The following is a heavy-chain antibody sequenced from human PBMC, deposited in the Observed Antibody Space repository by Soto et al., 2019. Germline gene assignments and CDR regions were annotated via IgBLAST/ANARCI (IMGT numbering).Heavy chain of an antibody. CDR2: ISYDGGDK. CDR1: GFTFSSYT. J-gene: IGHJ4*02. Sequence: GGSLRLACAASGFTFSSYTMHWVRQTPGKGLEGVADISYDGGDKYYADSVKGRFTISRDNSKNTLYLQMNSLRPEDTSVYYIAREYRLAVVATRYRGQGILVTGSS. D-gene: IGHD3-22*01. V-gene: IGHV3-30-3*01. CDR3: AREYRLAVVATRY.